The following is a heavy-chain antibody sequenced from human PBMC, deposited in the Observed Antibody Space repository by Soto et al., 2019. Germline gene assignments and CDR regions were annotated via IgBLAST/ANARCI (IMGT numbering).Heavy chain of an antibody. Sequence: QVQLQESGPGLVKPSETLSLICTVSGDSVSSGSYYWSWVRQPPGKGLEWIGFIHYSGNTNYNPSLESRVTISLDTSKNHLSLKLSSVTAADTAVYYCARYSGTYYVYWGQGTLVTVSS. CDR1: GDSVSSGSYY. V-gene: IGHV4-61*03. J-gene: IGHJ4*02. D-gene: IGHD1-26*01. CDR3: ARYSGTYYVY. CDR2: IHYSGNT.